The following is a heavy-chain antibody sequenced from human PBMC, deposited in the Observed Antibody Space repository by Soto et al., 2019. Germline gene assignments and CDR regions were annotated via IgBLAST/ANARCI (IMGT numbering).Heavy chain of an antibody. CDR3: ARDRGGPMVVQAAINGMDV. V-gene: IGHV3-33*01. CDR1: GFTFSSYG. Sequence: GGSLRLSCAASGFTFSSYGMHWVRQAPGKGLEWVAVIWYDGSNKYYADSVKGRFTISRDNSKNTLYLQMNSLRAEDTAVYYCARDRGGPMVVQAAINGMDVWGQGTTVTVSS. D-gene: IGHD2-2*02. CDR2: IWYDGSNK. J-gene: IGHJ6*02.